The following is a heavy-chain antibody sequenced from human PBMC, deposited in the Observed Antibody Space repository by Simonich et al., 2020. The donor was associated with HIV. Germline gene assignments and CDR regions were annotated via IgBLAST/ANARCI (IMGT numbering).Heavy chain of an antibody. J-gene: IGHJ4*02. D-gene: IGHD4-17*01. CDR1: GGSFSGYY. V-gene: IGHV4-34*01. CDR2: KNHSGST. Sequence: QVQLQQWGAGLLKPSETLSLTCAVYGGSFSGYYWSWIRQPPGKGMEWMGEKNHSGSTNYNPSLKSRVTISVDTSKNQVSLKLSSVTAADTAVYYCARRHPTTVTTPYFDYWGQGTLVTVSS. CDR3: ARRHPTTVTTPYFDY.